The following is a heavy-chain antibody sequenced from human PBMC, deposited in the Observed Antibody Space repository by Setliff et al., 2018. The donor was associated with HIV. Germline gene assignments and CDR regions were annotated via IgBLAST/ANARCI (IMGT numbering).Heavy chain of an antibody. CDR3: ARDHYGFNPAPADY. CDR2: ISSSSSYI. V-gene: IGHV3-21*04. J-gene: IGHJ4*02. Sequence: PGGSLRLSCAGSGFTSSSYALTFSTYAMSWVRQAPGKGLEWVSSISSSSSYIYYADSVKGRFTISRDNAKNSLFLQMKSLRAEDTAVYYCARDHYGFNPAPADYWGQGTLVTVSS. D-gene: IGHD3-10*01. CDR1: GFTSSSYALTFSTYA.